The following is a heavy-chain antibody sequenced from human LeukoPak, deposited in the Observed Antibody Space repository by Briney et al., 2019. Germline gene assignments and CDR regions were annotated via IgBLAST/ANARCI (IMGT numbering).Heavy chain of an antibody. CDR3: ARVSLTGYSYYYYMDV. D-gene: IGHD3-9*01. CDR1: GFIFSSYW. Sequence: GGSLRLSCAASGFIFSSYWMSWVRQAPGKGLEWVANIKQDGSEKYYVDSVKGRFTISRDNAKNSLYLQMNSLRAEDTAVYYCARVSLTGYSYYYYMDVWGKGTTVTISS. V-gene: IGHV3-7*01. CDR2: IKQDGSEK. J-gene: IGHJ6*03.